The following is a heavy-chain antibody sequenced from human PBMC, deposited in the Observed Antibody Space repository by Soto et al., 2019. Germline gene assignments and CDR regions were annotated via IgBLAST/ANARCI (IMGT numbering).Heavy chain of an antibody. CDR3: AKVQEFCGFNCYIVDS. D-gene: IGHD2-21*02. CDR1: GFTFSNSA. V-gene: IGHV3-23*01. J-gene: IGHJ4*02. Sequence: LRLSCVASGFTFSNSAMSWVRHVPGKGLEWAAGIRSSGGHTNYADSVKGRFTISRDNSKDTLYLQMNSLRAEDTALYYCAKVQEFCGFNCYIVDSWGQGALVTVSS. CDR2: IRSSGGHT.